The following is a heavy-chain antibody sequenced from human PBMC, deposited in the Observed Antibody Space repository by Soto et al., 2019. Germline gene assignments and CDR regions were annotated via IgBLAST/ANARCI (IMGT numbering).Heavy chain of an antibody. CDR1: GYSFTNYW. V-gene: IGHV5-10-1*01. D-gene: IGHD2-15*01. CDR2: IDPDDSYT. CDR3: ARLPPPTYCSGSTCSGY. J-gene: IGHJ4*02. Sequence: PGKSLKISCKGSGYSFTNYWIHWVRQMAGKGLEWMGRIDPDDSYTNYSPSFQGHVTISVDKSISTAYLQWSSLQASDTAIYYCARLPPPTYCSGSTCSGYWGQGTLVTVSS.